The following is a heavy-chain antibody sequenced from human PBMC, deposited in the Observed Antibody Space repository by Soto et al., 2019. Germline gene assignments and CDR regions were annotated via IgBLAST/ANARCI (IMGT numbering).Heavy chain of an antibody. CDR1: GFTFSSYA. D-gene: IGHD1-1*01. CDR3: ARDFSGTTPWYYFDY. Sequence: GGSLRLSCAASGFTFSSYAMHWVRQAPGKGLEYVSAISSNGGSTYYANSVKGRFTISRDNSKNTLYLQMGSLRAEDMAVYYCARDFSGTTPWYYFDYWGQGTLVTVSS. J-gene: IGHJ4*02. CDR2: ISSNGGST. V-gene: IGHV3-64*01.